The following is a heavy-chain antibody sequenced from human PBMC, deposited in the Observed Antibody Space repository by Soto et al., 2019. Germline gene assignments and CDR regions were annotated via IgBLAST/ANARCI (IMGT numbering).Heavy chain of an antibody. V-gene: IGHV6-1*01. J-gene: IGHJ6*02. CDR2: TYYRAKWYN. D-gene: IGHD6-19*01. CDR3: TRGAQWRAYGMDV. CDR1: GDSVSSNSAA. Sequence: SQTLSLTCAISGDSVSSNSAAWNGIRQSPSRGLEWLGRTYYRAKWYNDYAVSVKSRITIKPDTSKNQFSLQLNSVTPEDTAVYHCTRGAQWRAYGMDVWGQGTPVTVSS.